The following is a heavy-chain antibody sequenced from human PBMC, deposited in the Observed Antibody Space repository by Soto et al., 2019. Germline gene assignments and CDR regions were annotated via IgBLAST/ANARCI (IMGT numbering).Heavy chain of an antibody. Sequence: ASVKVSCKASGGTFSSYTISWVRQAPGQGLEWMGIINPSGGITSYAQKFQGRVTMTRDTSTSTVYMELSSLRSEDTAVYYCARAWTLDRSSSSGGDYWGQGTLVTVSS. CDR2: INPSGGIT. J-gene: IGHJ4*02. D-gene: IGHD6-6*01. V-gene: IGHV1-46*01. CDR3: ARAWTLDRSSSSGGDY. CDR1: GGTFSSYT.